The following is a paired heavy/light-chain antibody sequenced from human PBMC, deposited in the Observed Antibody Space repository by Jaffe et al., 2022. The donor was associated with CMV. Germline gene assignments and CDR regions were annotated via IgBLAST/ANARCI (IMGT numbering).Heavy chain of an antibody. CDR3: AREVRLVWGSDNWFDP. Sequence: QVQLQESGPGLVKPSETLSLTCTVSGGSISSYYWSWIRQPAGKGLEWIGRIYTSGSTNYNPSLKSRVTMSVDTSKNQFSLKLSSVTAADTAVYYCAREVRLVWGSDNWFDPWGQGTLVTVSS. J-gene: IGHJ5*02. D-gene: IGHD7-27*01. CDR2: IYTSGST. V-gene: IGHV4-4*07. CDR1: GGSISSYY.
Light chain of an antibody. CDR2: DAS. J-gene: IGKJ4*01. CDR3: QQRSNWPPVT. Sequence: EIVLTQSPATLSLSPGERATLSCRASQSVSSYLAWYQQKPGQAPRLLIYDASNRATGIPARFSGSGSGTDFTLTISSLEPEDFAVYYCQQRSNWPPVTFGGGTKVEIK. CDR1: QSVSSY. V-gene: IGKV3-11*01.